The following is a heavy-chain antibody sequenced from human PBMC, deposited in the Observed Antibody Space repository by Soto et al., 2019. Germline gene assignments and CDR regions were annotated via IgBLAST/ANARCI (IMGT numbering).Heavy chain of an antibody. J-gene: IGHJ4*02. CDR2: IYYSGGT. CDR3: ASSLADYYDSSGYNFDY. CDR1: GGSISSYY. D-gene: IGHD3-22*01. V-gene: IGHV4-59*01. Sequence: PSETLSLTCTVSGGSISSYYWSWIRQPPGKGLEWIGYIYYSGGTNYNPSLKSRVTISVDTSKNQFSLKLSSVTAADTAVYYCASSLADYYDSSGYNFDYWGQGTLVTVSS.